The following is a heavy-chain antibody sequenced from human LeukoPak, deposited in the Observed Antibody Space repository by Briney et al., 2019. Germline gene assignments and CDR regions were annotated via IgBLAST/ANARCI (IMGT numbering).Heavy chain of an antibody. CDR2: MNPNSGNT. J-gene: IGHJ5*02. V-gene: IGHV1-8*03. CDR3: AREGVGIYNWFDP. Sequence: GASVKVSCKVSGYTFTSYDINWVRQATGQGLEWMGWMNPNSGNTGYAEKFQGRVTITRNTSISTVYMELSSLRSGDTAVYYCAREGVGIYNWFDPWGQGTLVTVSS. CDR1: GYTFTSYD. D-gene: IGHD1-26*01.